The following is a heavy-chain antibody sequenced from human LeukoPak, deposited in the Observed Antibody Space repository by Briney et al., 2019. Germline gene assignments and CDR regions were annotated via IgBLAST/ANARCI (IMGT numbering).Heavy chain of an antibody. V-gene: IGHV4-59*08. CDR3: ARLSSGSSSWYDIDY. D-gene: IGHD6-13*01. CDR2: IYYSGST. J-gene: IGHJ4*02. Sequence: SETLSLTCTVSGGSISSYYWSWIRQPPGKGLEWIGYIYYSGSTNYNPSLKSRVTISVDTSKDQFSLKLSSVTAADTAVYYCARLSSGSSSWYDIDYWGQGTLVTVSS. CDR1: GGSISSYY.